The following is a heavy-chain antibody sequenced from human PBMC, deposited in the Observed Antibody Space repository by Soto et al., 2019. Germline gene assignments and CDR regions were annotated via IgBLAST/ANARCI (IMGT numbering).Heavy chain of an antibody. CDR3: TKPSSDWSASFAY. CDR2: ISGGGGST. D-gene: IGHD6-19*01. Sequence: GGSLRLSCAASGFTFRSFDMSWVRQAPEKGLEWVSAISGGGGSTYYADSVKCQFTISRDNSNNSLYLQMNSLRSDYTAVYYCTKPSSDWSASFAYWGQGTMVTVS. J-gene: IGHJ4*02. CDR1: GFTFRSFD. V-gene: IGHV3-23*01.